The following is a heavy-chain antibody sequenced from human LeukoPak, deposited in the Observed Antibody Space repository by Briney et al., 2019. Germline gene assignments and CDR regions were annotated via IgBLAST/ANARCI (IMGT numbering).Heavy chain of an antibody. CDR2: ISSSSSYI. J-gene: IGHJ4*02. D-gene: IGHD2-2*02. Sequence: GGSLRLSCAASGFTFSSYSMNWVRQAPGKGLEWVSSISSSSSYIYYADSVKGRFTISRDNSKNTLYLEVNSLRAEDTALYYCAKDRVGYCSSTSCYTSFDYWGQGTLVTVSS. CDR1: GFTFSSYS. V-gene: IGHV3-21*04. CDR3: AKDRVGYCSSTSCYTSFDY.